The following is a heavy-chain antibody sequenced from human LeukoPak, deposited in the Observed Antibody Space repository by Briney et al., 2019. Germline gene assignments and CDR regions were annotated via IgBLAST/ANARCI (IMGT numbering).Heavy chain of an antibody. CDR1: GFTFSSYA. J-gene: IGHJ5*02. CDR3: AKITVVVPAAEKKASNWFDP. D-gene: IGHD2-2*01. V-gene: IGHV3-23*01. Sequence: GGSLRLSCAASGFTFSSYAMSWVRHAPGKGVEWVSAISGSGGSTYYADSVKGLFTISRDNSKNTLYLQMNSLRAEDTAVYYCAKITVVVPAAEKKASNWFDPWGQGTLVTVSS. CDR2: ISGSGGST.